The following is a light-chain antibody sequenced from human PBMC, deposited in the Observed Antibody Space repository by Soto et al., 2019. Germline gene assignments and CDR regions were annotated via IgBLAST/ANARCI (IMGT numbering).Light chain of an antibody. CDR3: SAYTSSSHLVV. V-gene: IGLV2-14*01. CDR1: SSDVGGYNY. Sequence: QSALTQPASVSGSPGQSITISCTGTSSDVGGYNYVSWYQQHPGKAPKLMIYEVSNRPSGVSNRFSGSKSGNTASLTISGLQAEDEADDYCSAYTSSSHLVVFGGGTKLTVL. J-gene: IGLJ2*01. CDR2: EVS.